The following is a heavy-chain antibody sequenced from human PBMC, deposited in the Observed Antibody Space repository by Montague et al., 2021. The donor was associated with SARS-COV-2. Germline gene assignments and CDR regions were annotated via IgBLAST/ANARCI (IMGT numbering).Heavy chain of an antibody. CDR3: ARERWELLEGVLYAFDI. D-gene: IGHD1-26*01. Sequence: SLRLSCAASGFTFSSYEMNWVRQAPGKGLEWVSYISSSGSTIYYADSXXGRFTISRDNAKNSLYLQMNSLRAEDTAVYYCARERWELLEGVLYAFDIWGQGTMVTVSS. J-gene: IGHJ3*02. CDR2: ISSSGSTI. CDR1: GFTFSSYE. V-gene: IGHV3-48*03.